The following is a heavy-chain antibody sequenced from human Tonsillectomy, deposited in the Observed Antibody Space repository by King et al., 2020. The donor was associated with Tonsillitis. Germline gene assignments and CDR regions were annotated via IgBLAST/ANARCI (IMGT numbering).Heavy chain of an antibody. Sequence: VQLVESGAEVKKPGETLRISCTGSGFIFTTSWIAWVRHMPGKGLDWMGIIYPGDSDTRYSPSSQGRITISADKSITTAYLQWSSLKASDTAMYYCVRQGASRGVIDSWGQGTLVTVSS. J-gene: IGHJ4*02. D-gene: IGHD2-2*01. V-gene: IGHV5-51*01. CDR3: VRQGASRGVIDS. CDR2: IYPGDSDT. CDR1: GFIFTTSW.